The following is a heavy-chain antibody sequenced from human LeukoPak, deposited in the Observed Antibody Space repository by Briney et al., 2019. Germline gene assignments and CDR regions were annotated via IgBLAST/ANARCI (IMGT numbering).Heavy chain of an antibody. CDR2: ISGSGGST. CDR1: GFTFSSYA. CDR3: AKDNAAGYSSGWHNY. Sequence: GGSLRLSCAASGFTFSSYAMSWVRQAPGKGLEWVSAISGSGGSTYCADSVKGRFTISRDNSKNTLYLQMNSLRAEDTAVYYCAKDNAAGYSSGWHNYWGQGTLVTVSS. V-gene: IGHV3-23*01. D-gene: IGHD6-19*01. J-gene: IGHJ4*02.